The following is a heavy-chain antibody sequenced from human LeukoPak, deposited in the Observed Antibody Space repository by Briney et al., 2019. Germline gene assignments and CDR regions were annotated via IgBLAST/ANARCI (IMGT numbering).Heavy chain of an antibody. CDR1: GFDFSSNW. CDR3: AKDSTYDYVWGSYRFAPRFDY. D-gene: IGHD3-16*02. J-gene: IGHJ4*02. Sequence: GGSLRLSCAASGFDFSSNWMHWVRQAPGQGLVWVSRIKGDGISTNYADSVKGRFTISRDNSKNTLYLQMNSLRAEDTAVYYCAKDSTYDYVWGSYRFAPRFDYWGQGTLVTVSS. CDR2: IKGDGIST. V-gene: IGHV3-74*01.